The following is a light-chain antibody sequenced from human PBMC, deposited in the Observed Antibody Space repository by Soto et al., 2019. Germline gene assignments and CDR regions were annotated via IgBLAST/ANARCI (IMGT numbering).Light chain of an antibody. CDR2: AAS. Sequence: AIRMTQSPSSLSASTGDRVTITCRASQGISSYLAWYQQKPGKAPKLLIYAASTLQSGVPSRFSGSGSGTDFTLTISCLQSEDVATYYCQQYYSSLVTFGPGTKVDIK. J-gene: IGKJ3*01. CDR1: QGISSY. V-gene: IGKV1-8*01. CDR3: QQYYSSLVT.